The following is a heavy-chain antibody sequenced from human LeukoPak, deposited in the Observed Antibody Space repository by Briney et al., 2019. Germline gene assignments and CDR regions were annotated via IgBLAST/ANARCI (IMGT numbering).Heavy chain of an antibody. J-gene: IGHJ4*02. V-gene: IGHV1-46*01. CDR1: GYTFTSYY. D-gene: IGHD6-13*01. Sequence: ASVTVSCKASGYTFTSYYMHWVRQAPGQGLEWMGIINPSGGNTNYARKFQGRVTMTRDTSTSTVYMELSSLRSEDTAVYYCARDLSRYSSSWSFDYWGRGTLVTVSS. CDR2: INPSGGNT. CDR3: ARDLSRYSSSWSFDY.